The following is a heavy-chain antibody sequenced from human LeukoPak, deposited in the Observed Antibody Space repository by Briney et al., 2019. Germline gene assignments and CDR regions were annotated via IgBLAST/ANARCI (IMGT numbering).Heavy chain of an antibody. CDR1: GGSISSSSYY. V-gene: IGHV4-39*07. Sequence: SETLSLTCTVSGGSISSSSYYWGWIRQPPGKGLEWIGSIYYSGSTYYNPSLKSRVTISVDTSKNQFSLKLSSVTAADTAVYYCAVYWLVGATYFDYWGQGTLVTVSS. J-gene: IGHJ4*02. D-gene: IGHD1-26*01. CDR3: AVYWLVGATYFDY. CDR2: IYYSGST.